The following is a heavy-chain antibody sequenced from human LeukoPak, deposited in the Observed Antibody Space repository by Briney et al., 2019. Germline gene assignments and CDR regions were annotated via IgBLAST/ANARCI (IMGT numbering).Heavy chain of an antibody. Sequence: GGSLRLSCAASGFTFSSYAMHWVRQAPGKGLEWVAVISYDGSNKYYADSVKGRFTISRDNSKNTLYLQMNSLRAEDTAVYYCASSLLWFGELSPGGNGLGYWGQGTLVTVFS. V-gene: IGHV3-30-3*01. CDR1: GFTFSSYA. CDR2: ISYDGSNK. CDR3: ASSLLWFGELSPGGNGLGY. D-gene: IGHD3-10*01. J-gene: IGHJ4*02.